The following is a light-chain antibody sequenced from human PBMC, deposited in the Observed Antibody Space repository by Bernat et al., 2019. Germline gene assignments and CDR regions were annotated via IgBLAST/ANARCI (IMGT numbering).Light chain of an antibody. J-gene: IGKJ1*01. CDR3: QQYNDWPPWT. CDR2: GAS. Sequence: EIVMTQSPVTLSVSPGERVTVSCRASQSIGNNIAWYQHKPGQAPRLLIFGASSRATGISGSFSGSGFGSDFTLTISSLQSEDSALYYCQQYNDWPPWTFGQGTRIEIK. V-gene: IGKV3-15*01. CDR1: QSIGNN.